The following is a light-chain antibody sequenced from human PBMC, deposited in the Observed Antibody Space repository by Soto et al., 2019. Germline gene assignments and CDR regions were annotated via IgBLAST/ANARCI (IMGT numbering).Light chain of an antibody. V-gene: IGKV3-15*01. CDR1: QSVSRSY. CDR2: SAS. CDR3: QQYGSSPRT. Sequence: IVVTPFPATPSVSPGERGTLSCRCSQSVSRSYLGWYQQKPGQAPRLLLLSASSRLGDIPARFSGSGSGTEFILTISGLQSEDVAVYYCQQYGSSPRTFGQGTKVDIK. J-gene: IGKJ1*01.